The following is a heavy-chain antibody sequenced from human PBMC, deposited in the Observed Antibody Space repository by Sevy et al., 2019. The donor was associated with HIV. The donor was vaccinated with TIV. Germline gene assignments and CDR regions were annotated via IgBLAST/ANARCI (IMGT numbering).Heavy chain of an antibody. CDR1: GGSFSGYY. Sequence: SDTLSLTCAVYGGSFSGYYWSWIRQPPGKGLEWIGEINHSGSTNYNPSLKSRVTISVDTSKNQFSLKLSSVTAADTAVYYCARGYDGYSGFGELQGYYGMDVWGQGTTVTVSS. J-gene: IGHJ6*02. V-gene: IGHV4-34*01. CDR3: ARGYDGYSGFGELQGYYGMDV. D-gene: IGHD3-10*01. CDR2: INHSGST.